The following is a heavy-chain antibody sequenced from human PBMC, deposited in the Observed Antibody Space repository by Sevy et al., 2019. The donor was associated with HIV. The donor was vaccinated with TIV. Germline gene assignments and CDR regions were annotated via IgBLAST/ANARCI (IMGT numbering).Heavy chain of an antibody. Sequence: GGSLRLSCAASGFTFSSYAMTWVRQAPGKGLEWVSSISHTGDNIYYADSVRGRFTISRDNSKSTLYLHMSSLRAEDTAVYYCAGRKVGDFWSCSLRGPWAGGPLFDYWGQGTLVTVSS. D-gene: IGHD3-3*01. CDR2: ISHTGDNI. J-gene: IGHJ4*02. V-gene: IGHV3-23*01. CDR1: GFTFSSYA. CDR3: AGRKVGDFWSCSLRGPWAGGPLFDY.